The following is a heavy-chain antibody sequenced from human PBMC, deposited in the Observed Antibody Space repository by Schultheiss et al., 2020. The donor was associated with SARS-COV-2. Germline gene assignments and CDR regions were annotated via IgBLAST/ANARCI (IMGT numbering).Heavy chain of an antibody. D-gene: IGHD5-24*01. J-gene: IGHJ5*02. CDR2: ISYDGSNK. CDR1: GFIFSNYD. CDR3: ARARGVEMATIGP. Sequence: GESLKISCAASGFIFSNYDMHWVRQAPGKGLEWVAVISYDGSNKYSADSVKGRFTISRDNSKNTLYLQMNSLRAEDTAVYYCARARGVEMATIGPWGQGTLVTVSS. V-gene: IGHV3-30*03.